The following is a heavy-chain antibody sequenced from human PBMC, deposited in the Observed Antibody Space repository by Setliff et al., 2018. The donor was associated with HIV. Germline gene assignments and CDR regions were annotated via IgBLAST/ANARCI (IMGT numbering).Heavy chain of an antibody. D-gene: IGHD3-3*01. CDR1: GYTFTGYY. Sequence: GASVKVSCKASGYTFTGYYMHWVRQAPGQGLEWMGWINPNSGGTNYAQKFQGRVTMTRDTSISTAYMELSRLRSDDTAGYYCARSRITIFGVVITELHFDYWGQGTLVTVSS. V-gene: IGHV1-2*02. CDR3: ARSRITIFGVVITELHFDY. CDR2: INPNSGGT. J-gene: IGHJ4*02.